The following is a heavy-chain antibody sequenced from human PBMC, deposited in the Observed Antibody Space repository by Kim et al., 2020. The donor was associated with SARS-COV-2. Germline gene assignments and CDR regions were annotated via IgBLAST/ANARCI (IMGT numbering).Heavy chain of an antibody. CDR3: AKDIPPLSKFGVYYYGMDV. J-gene: IGHJ6*02. D-gene: IGHD3-3*01. V-gene: IGHV3-9*01. Sequence: SVKDRFTISRDNAKNALYLQINSLRAEDTALYYCAKDIPPLSKFGVYYYGMDVWGQGTTVTVSS.